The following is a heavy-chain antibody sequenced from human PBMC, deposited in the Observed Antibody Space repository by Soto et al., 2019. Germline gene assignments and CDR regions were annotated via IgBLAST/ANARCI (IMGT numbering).Heavy chain of an antibody. J-gene: IGHJ5*02. V-gene: IGHV3-30*09. Sequence: GGSLRLSFAASGFTFSSHAMHWVRQAPGKGLEWVSIISYDGSTTYRADSVKVRFAISIDNSNNTLYLQMNSLRTDDTAVYFCARHVASTVTKSAWSHXWGQGTLVTVSX. CDR1: GFTFSSHA. CDR2: ISYDGSTT. D-gene: IGHD4-4*01. CDR3: ARHVASTVTKSAWSHX.